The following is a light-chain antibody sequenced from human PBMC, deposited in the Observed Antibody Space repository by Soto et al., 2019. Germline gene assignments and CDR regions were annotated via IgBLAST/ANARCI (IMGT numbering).Light chain of an antibody. CDR1: QSVSSY. V-gene: IGKV3-11*01. J-gene: IGKJ4*01. Sequence: EIVLTQSPATLSLSPGERATLSCRASQSVSSYLAWYQQKPGQAPRLLIYDASNRATGIPARFSGSGSGTAFRLTISSLEPEDFAVYYCQQRSNGPPLAFGGGTKVEIK. CDR3: QQRSNGPPLA. CDR2: DAS.